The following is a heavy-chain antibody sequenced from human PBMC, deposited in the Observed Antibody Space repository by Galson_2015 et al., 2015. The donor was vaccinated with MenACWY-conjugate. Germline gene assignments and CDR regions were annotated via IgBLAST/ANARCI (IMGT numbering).Heavy chain of an antibody. D-gene: IGHD5-24*01. CDR3: ARLPAGSEIRYFYGMDV. J-gene: IGHJ6*02. CDR2: INQDGSEK. V-gene: IGHV3-7*03. CDR1: GFTFSSNW. Sequence: SLRLSCAASGFTFSSNWMSWVRQAPGKGLEWVANINQDGSEKYYVDSMKGRFTISRDDAMNSLYLQMNSLRAEDTAVYYCARLPAGSEIRYFYGMDVWGQGTTVTVSS.